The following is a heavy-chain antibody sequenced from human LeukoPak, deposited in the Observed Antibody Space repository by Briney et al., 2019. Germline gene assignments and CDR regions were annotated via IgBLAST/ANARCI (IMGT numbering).Heavy chain of an antibody. CDR1: GYTFTGYY. CDR3: ARERGRILVVPAARNWFDP. CDR2: INPNSGGT. J-gene: IGHJ5*02. V-gene: IGHV1-2*06. D-gene: IGHD2-2*01. Sequence: ASVKASCKATGYTFTGYYMHGVRQAPGQGLEWMGRINPNSGGTNYAQKFQGRVTMTRDTSISTAYMELSWLRSDDTAVYYCARERGRILVVPAARNWFDPWGQGTLVTVSS.